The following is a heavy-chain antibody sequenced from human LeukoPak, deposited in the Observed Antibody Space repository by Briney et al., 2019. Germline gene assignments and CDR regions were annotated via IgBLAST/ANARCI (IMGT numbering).Heavy chain of an antibody. CDR2: IYYSGST. Sequence: SETLSLTCTVSGGSISSSSYYWGWIRQPSGKGLEWIGSIYYSGSTYYNPSLKSRVTISVDTSKNQFSLKLSSVTAADTAVYYCARHPSYGNYVGNWFDPWGQGTLVTVSS. D-gene: IGHD4-11*01. CDR1: GGSISSSSYY. V-gene: IGHV4-39*01. CDR3: ARHPSYGNYVGNWFDP. J-gene: IGHJ5*02.